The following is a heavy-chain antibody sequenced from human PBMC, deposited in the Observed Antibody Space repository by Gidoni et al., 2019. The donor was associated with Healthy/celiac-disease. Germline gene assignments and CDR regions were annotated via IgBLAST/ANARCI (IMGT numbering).Heavy chain of an antibody. CDR1: GFTFSRYG. V-gene: IGHV3-30*18. CDR3: AKAGYCSGGSCYPFDY. J-gene: IGHJ4*02. CDR2: ISYYGSNK. Sequence: QVQLVEYGGGVVQRGRSLRLSCAASGFTFSRYGMHWFRQAPGKGLEWVAVISYYGSNKYYADSVKGRFTISRDNSKNTLYLQMNSLRAEDTAVYYCAKAGYCSGGSCYPFDYWGQGTLVTVSS. D-gene: IGHD2-15*01.